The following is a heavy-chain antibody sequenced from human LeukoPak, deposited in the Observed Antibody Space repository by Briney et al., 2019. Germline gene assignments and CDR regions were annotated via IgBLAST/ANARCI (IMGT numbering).Heavy chain of an antibody. Sequence: PSETLSLTCAVYGGSFSGYYWSWIRQPPGKGLEWIGEINHSGSTNYNPSLKSRVTISVDTSKNQFSLKLSSVTAADTAVHYCARWVVAADYYYYMDVWGKGTTVTVSS. CDR1: GGSFSGYY. CDR3: ARWVVAADYYYYMDV. J-gene: IGHJ6*03. V-gene: IGHV4-34*01. CDR2: INHSGST. D-gene: IGHD2-15*01.